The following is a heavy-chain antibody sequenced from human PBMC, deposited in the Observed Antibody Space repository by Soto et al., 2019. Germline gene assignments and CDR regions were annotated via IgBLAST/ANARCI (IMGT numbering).Heavy chain of an antibody. J-gene: IGHJ5*02. CDR3: ARGYSSSWTYNWFDP. CDR1: GFSFSDYY. D-gene: IGHD6-13*01. CDR2: ISSSGGTK. V-gene: IGHV3-11*01. Sequence: KAVGSLRLSCAASGFSFSDYYMTWIRQAPGKGLEWVSYISSSGGTKYHADSVKGRFTISRDNAKNSLYLQMNSLRAEDTAVYYCARGYSSSWTYNWFDPWGQGTLVTVSS.